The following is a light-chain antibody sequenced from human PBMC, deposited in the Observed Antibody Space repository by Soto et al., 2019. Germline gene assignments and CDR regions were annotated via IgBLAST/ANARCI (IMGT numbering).Light chain of an antibody. V-gene: IGKV1-27*01. CDR2: AAS. CDR1: QGISNY. Sequence: DIQMTQSPSSLSASVGDRVTITCRVSQGISNYLAWYQQKPGKVPKLLIYAASTLQLGIPSRFSGSGSGTDFTLTISSLQPEDVATYYCQKHNSAPFTFGPGTKVDI. CDR3: QKHNSAPFT. J-gene: IGKJ3*01.